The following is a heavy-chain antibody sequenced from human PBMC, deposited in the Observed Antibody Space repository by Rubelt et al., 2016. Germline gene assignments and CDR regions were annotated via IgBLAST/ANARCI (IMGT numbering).Heavy chain of an antibody. CDR3: AREGGAVVVAGNARAYYFDF. CDR2: ISGSGGST. V-gene: IGHV3-23*01. D-gene: IGHD6-19*01. CDR1: GFTFSSYA. J-gene: IGHJ4*02. Sequence: EVQMLESGGGLVQSGGSLRLSCAASGFTFSSYAMSWVRQAPGKGLEWVSAISGSGGSTYYADSVKGRFTISRDNAKNSLYLQMNSLGVEDSAVYYCAREGGAVVVAGNARAYYFDFWGQGTLVTVSS.